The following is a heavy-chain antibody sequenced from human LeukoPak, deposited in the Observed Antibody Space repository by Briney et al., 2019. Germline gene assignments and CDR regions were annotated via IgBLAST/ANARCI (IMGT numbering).Heavy chain of an antibody. V-gene: IGHV3-66*01. CDR3: ARDMGPYSSGWYELGYFDY. CDR2: IYSGGST. D-gene: IGHD6-19*01. Sequence: PGGSLRLSCAASGFTVSSNYMSWVRQAPGKGLEWVSVIYSGGSTYYADSVKGRFTISRDNSKNTLYLQMNSLRAEDTAVYYCARDMGPYSSGWYELGYFDYWGQGTLVTVSS. J-gene: IGHJ4*02. CDR1: GFTVSSNY.